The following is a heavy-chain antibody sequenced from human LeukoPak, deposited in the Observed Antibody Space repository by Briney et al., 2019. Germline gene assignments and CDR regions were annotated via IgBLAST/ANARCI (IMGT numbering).Heavy chain of an antibody. Sequence: ASVKVSCKASGYTFTGYYMHWVRQAPGQGLEWMGRINPNSGGTNYAQKFQGRVTMTRDTSISTAYMELRRLRSDDTAVYYCARSYYYGSGSHDYWGQGTLVTVSS. CDR2: INPNSGGT. CDR3: ARSYYYGSGSHDY. D-gene: IGHD3-10*01. J-gene: IGHJ4*02. V-gene: IGHV1-2*06. CDR1: GYTFTGYY.